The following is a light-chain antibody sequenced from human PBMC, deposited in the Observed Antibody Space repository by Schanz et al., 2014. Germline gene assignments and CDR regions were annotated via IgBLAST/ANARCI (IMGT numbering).Light chain of an antibody. CDR3: QQYAYSPLT. CDR1: QSVSGN. V-gene: IGKV3-15*01. Sequence: EIVMTQSPATLSVSPGETATLSCRASQSVSGNLAWYQQKPGQAPRLLIYGASTRATDVPARFSGSGSGTDFTLTISRLEPEDFAVYYCQQYAYSPLTFGQGTRLEIK. J-gene: IGKJ5*01. CDR2: GAS.